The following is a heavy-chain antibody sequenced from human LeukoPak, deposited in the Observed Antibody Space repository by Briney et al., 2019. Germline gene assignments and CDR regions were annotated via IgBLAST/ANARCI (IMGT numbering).Heavy chain of an antibody. Sequence: ASVKVSCKASGYTFTSYHMHWVRQAPGQGLEWMGIINPSGGSTGYAQKFQGRVTITADESTSTAYMELSSLRSEDTAVYYCARAPIQKYYYYYGMDVWGQGTTVTVSS. CDR3: ARAPIQKYYYYYGMDV. D-gene: IGHD3-3*01. CDR2: INPSGGST. J-gene: IGHJ6*02. V-gene: IGHV1-46*01. CDR1: GYTFTSYH.